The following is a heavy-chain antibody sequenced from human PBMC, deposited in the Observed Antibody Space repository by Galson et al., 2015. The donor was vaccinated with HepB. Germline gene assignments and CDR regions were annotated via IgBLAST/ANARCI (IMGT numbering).Heavy chain of an antibody. CDR3: ARDFRGYDAGAYYGETFDY. CDR1: GGSISSNEKY. CDR2: IYYSGSI. Sequence: ETLSLTCIVSGGSISSNEKYWAWIRQPPGKGPVWIGSIYYSGSIHYNPSLKSRVTISVDTSKNQFSLKLTALTAADTAMYYCARDFRGYDAGAYYGETFDYWGQGVLVTVSS. J-gene: IGHJ4*02. D-gene: IGHD5-12*01. V-gene: IGHV4-39*07.